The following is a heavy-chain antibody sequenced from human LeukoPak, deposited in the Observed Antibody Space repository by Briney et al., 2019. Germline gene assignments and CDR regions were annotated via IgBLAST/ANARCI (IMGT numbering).Heavy chain of an antibody. J-gene: IGHJ3*01. V-gene: IGHV3-7*03. D-gene: IGHD6-6*01. CDR2: IDSDGSEG. CDR3: ARSSYSSSSSV. Sequence: GGSLRLSCAVSGFTFSGFWMSWSRQAPGKGLEWVASIDSDGSEGYYADVVKGRFTISRDNAKNSLYLQINSLRAEDTAVYYCARSSYSSSSSVWGQGTMVIVSS. CDR1: GFTFSGFW.